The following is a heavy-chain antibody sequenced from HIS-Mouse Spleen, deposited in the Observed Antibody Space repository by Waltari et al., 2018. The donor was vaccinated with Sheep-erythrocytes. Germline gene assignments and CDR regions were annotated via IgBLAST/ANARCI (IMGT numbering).Heavy chain of an antibody. CDR1: GFPFSTAS. J-gene: IGHJ4*02. Sequence: EVQLVESGGGLVKPGGSLRLSCAASGFPFSTASMNWVRQAPGKGLEWVSSISSSSSYIYYADSVKGRFTISRDNAKNSLYLQMNSLRAEDTAVYYCARVASGATFDYWGQGTLVTVSS. CDR2: ISSSSSYI. V-gene: IGHV3-21*01. CDR3: ARVASGATFDY. D-gene: IGHD1-26*01.